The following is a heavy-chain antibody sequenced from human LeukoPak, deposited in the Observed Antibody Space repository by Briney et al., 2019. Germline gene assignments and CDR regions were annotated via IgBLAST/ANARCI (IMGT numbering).Heavy chain of an antibody. Sequence: ASVKVSCKASGGTFISYAISWVRQAPGQGLEWMGGIIPIFGTANYAQKFQGRVTITADESTSTAYMELSSLRSEDTAVYYCAREADMYYYDSSGYHPFVYFDYWGQGTLVTVSS. J-gene: IGHJ4*02. D-gene: IGHD3-22*01. V-gene: IGHV1-69*13. CDR3: AREADMYYYDSSGYHPFVYFDY. CDR2: IIPIFGTA. CDR1: GGTFISYA.